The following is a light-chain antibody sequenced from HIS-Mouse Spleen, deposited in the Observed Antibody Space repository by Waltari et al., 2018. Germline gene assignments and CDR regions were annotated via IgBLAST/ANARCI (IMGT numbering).Light chain of an antibody. CDR2: EVS. Sequence: QSALTQPPSASGSPGQSVTISCTGTSSDVGGYNYVSWYQQHPGKAPKLMIYEVSKRRSGVPDRFSGSKSGNTASLTVSGLQAEDEADYYCSSYTSSSTYVVFGGGTKLTVL. CDR3: SSYTSSSTYVV. V-gene: IGLV2-8*01. J-gene: IGLJ2*01. CDR1: SSDVGGYNY.